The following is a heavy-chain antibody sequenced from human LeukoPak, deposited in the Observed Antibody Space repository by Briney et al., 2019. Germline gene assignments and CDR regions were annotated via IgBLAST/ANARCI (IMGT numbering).Heavy chain of an antibody. D-gene: IGHD3-22*01. CDR3: TTQGSGYYYFDC. CDR1: GFSFSSFA. CDR2: FKSTTDGGTT. V-gene: IGHV3-15*01. Sequence: GGSLRLSCAASGFSFSSFAMTWVRQAPGMGLEWVGRFKSTTDGGTTDYAAPVKGRFTISRDDSKNTLYLQMNSLKTEDTAVYYCTTQGSGYYYFDCWGQGTLVTVSS. J-gene: IGHJ4*02.